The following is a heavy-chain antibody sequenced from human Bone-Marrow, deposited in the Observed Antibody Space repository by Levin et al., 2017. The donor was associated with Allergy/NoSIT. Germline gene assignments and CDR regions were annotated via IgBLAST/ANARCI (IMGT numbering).Heavy chain of an antibody. CDR3: ARDFWDIGLFVY. V-gene: IGHV3-7*01. CDR2: IKQDGSEK. J-gene: IGHJ4*02. Sequence: GESLKISCAASGFTFSSYWMSWVRQAPGKGLEWVANIKQDGSEKYYVDSVKGRFTISRDNAKNSLYLQMNSLRAEDTAVYYCARDFWDIGLFVYWGQGTLVTVSS. CDR1: GFTFSSYW. D-gene: IGHD2-15*01.